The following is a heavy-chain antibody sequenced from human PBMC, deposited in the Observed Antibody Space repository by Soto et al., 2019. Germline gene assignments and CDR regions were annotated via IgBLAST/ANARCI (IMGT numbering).Heavy chain of an antibody. CDR1: GYTFTGYY. CDR2: IIPILGIA. V-gene: IGHV1-69*10. Sequence: ASVKVSCKASGYTFTGYYMHWVRQAPGQGLEWMGWIIPILGIANYAQKFQGRITITADKSTSTAYMELSSLRSEDTAVYYCAREAGKGKLVRGWFDPWGQGTLVTVSS. D-gene: IGHD6-6*01. CDR3: AREAGKGKLVRGWFDP. J-gene: IGHJ5*02.